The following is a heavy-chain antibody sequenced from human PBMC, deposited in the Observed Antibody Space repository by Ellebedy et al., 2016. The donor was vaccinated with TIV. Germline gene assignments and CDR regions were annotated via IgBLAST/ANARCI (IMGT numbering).Heavy chain of an antibody. CDR3: ARGLGEMTTVVAFDY. CDR2: IIPIFGTA. J-gene: IGHJ4*02. D-gene: IGHD4-23*01. V-gene: IGHV1-69*13. Sequence: AASVKVSCKASGGTFSSYAISWVRQAPGQGLEWMGGIIPIFGTANYAQKFQGRVTITADESTSTAYMELSSLRSEDTAVYYCARGLGEMTTVVAFDYWGQGTLVTVSS. CDR1: GGTFSSYA.